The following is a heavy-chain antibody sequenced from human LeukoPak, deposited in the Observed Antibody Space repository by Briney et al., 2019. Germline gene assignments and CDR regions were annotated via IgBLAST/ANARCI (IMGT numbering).Heavy chain of an antibody. CDR2: IYYSGSP. CDR3: ARGGQNYPLPPDY. V-gene: IGHV4-59*01. J-gene: IGHJ4*02. CDR1: GGSIYSYY. Sequence: SETLSLTCTVSGGSIYSYYWSWIRQPPGKGLEWIGYIYYSGSPNYSPSLKSRVTISVDTSKNHFSLKLSSVTAADTAVYYCARGGQNYPLPPDYWGQGTLVTVSS. D-gene: IGHD2-21*02.